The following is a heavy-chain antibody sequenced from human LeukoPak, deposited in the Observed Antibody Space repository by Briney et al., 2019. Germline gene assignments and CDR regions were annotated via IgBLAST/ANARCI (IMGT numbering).Heavy chain of an antibody. CDR2: ISAYNGNT. V-gene: IGHV1-18*01. CDR1: GYTFTGYG. CDR3: ARLRLNYGGNSVLDY. J-gene: IGHJ4*02. D-gene: IGHD4-23*01. Sequence: ASVKVSCKASGYTFTGYGISWVRQAPGQGLEWMGWISAYNGNTNYAQKLQGRVTMTTDTSTSTAYMELSSLRSEDTAVYYCARLRLNYGGNSVLDYWGQGTLVTVSS.